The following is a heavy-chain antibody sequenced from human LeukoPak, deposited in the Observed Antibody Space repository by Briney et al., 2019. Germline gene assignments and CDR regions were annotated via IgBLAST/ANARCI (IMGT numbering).Heavy chain of an antibody. CDR3: GRAMGGLDY. Sequence: ASVKLSCKASGYTFTSYYMHWVRQAPGQGLEWMGKINPSGSSTNYAHKFQGRVTMTRDKSTSTLYLQMSSLRSEDTAVYYCGRAMGGLDYWGQGTLVTVSS. D-gene: IGHD3-10*01. J-gene: IGHJ4*02. V-gene: IGHV1-46*01. CDR1: GYTFTSYY. CDR2: INPSGSST.